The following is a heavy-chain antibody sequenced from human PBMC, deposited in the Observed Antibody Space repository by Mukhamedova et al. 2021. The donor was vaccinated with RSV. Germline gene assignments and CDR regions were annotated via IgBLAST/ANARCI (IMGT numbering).Heavy chain of an antibody. CDR3: ARDEPTDGAVD. D-gene: IGHD5-24*01. V-gene: IGHV4-4*02. J-gene: IGHJ4*02. CDR2: GST. Sequence: GSTNYNPSLKSRVTISLDKPKNQFSLKLTSVAAADTAVYYCARDEPTDGAVDWGQGARVTVSS.